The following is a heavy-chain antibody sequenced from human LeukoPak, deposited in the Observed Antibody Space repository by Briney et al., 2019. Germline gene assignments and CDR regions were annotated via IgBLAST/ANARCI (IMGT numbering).Heavy chain of an antibody. CDR3: ARGQSRYGDYWYFDL. CDR2: MNPNSGNT. J-gene: IGHJ2*01. V-gene: IGHV1-8*01. D-gene: IGHD4-17*01. CDR1: GYTFTSYD. Sequence: GASVKVSCKASGYTFTSYDINWVRQATGEGLEWMGWMNPNSGNTGYAQKFQGRVTMTRNTSISTAYMELSSLRSEDTAVYYCARGQSRYGDYWYFDLWGRGTLVTVSS.